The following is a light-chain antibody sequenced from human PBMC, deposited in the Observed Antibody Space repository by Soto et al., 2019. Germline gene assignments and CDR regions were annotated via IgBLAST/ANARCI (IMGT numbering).Light chain of an antibody. J-gene: IGKJ5*01. CDR1: QSIGSW. CDR2: DAS. V-gene: IGKV1-5*01. Sequence: DIQMTQSPSTLSASVGDRVTITCRASQSIGSWLAWYQQKPGKAPKLLIYDASSLESGVPSRFSGSGSGTEFTLTISSLQPDDFATYYCQQYNSYSPITFGQGTRPEIK. CDR3: QQYNSYSPIT.